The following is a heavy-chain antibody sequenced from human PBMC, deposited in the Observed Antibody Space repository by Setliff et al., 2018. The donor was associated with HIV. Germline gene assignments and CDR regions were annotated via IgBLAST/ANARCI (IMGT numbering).Heavy chain of an antibody. D-gene: IGHD2-21*02. J-gene: IGHJ5*02. CDR2: ISAYTGHT. V-gene: IGHV1-18*01. CDR1: GYSFINYG. Sequence: ASVKVSCKASGYSFINYGIAWVRQAPGQGLEWMGWISAYTGHTDYASRFLGRVTLTTDTSTSTAYMELRSLSSDDTAVYFCARARLQGIVTAVGPRDNCLDPWGQGTRVTVSS. CDR3: ARARLQGIVTAVGPRDNCLDP.